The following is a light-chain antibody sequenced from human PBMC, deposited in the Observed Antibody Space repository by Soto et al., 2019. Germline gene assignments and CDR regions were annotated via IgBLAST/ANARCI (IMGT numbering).Light chain of an antibody. CDR2: EVN. J-gene: IGLJ1*01. CDR1: INYVLGYKY. CDR3: SAYYSNNLLSYV. Sequence: QSVLAHPASVSRAPGESNTISSTGTINYVLGYKYVSCYQQRPGTAPKLIMFEVNNLPSVVSDRCYGSSSSNTSPLTISGLQAQDEVDYYCSAYYSNNLLSYVFATGTKVPVL. V-gene: IGLV2-14*03.